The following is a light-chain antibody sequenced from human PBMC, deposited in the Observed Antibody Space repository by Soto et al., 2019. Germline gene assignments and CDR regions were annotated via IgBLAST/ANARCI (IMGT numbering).Light chain of an antibody. J-gene: IGKJ1*01. Sequence: GDRGTITCRASQSITTWLAWYQQKPGKAPKPLIYDASSLESGVPSRFSGSGSGTEFTLTISSLQPDDFATYYCQHYNSYSEAFGQGTKVDIK. V-gene: IGKV1-5*01. CDR2: DAS. CDR3: QHYNSYSEA. CDR1: QSITTW.